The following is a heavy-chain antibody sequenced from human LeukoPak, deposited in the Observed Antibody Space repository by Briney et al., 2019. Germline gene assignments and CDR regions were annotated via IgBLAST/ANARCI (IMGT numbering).Heavy chain of an antibody. CDR3: SRYCISPICPPDSYYGMDV. Sequence: PGGSLRLSCAASGFTFTTYALSWVRQAPGKGLEWVSAISGTGGDTYYAGSVKGRFTISRDNSKNTVYLQMNGLRGEDTAVYYCSRYCISPICPPDSYYGMDVWGQGTTVTVSS. J-gene: IGHJ6*02. D-gene: IGHD2-2*01. CDR1: GFTFTTYA. V-gene: IGHV3-23*01. CDR2: ISGTGGDT.